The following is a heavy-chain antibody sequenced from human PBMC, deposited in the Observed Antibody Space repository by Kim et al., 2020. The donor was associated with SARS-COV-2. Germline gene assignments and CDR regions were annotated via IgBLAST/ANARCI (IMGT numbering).Heavy chain of an antibody. D-gene: IGHD4-17*01. Sequence: GGSLRLSCGDSGFTFSRNAMNWVRQAPRKGLEWVSGISSSGHNTYYADSVRGRFTISRDNSKNTLYLQMNSLRAEDTAVYYCAKTDDYGAYSFDSWGQGT. V-gene: IGHV3-23*01. CDR1: GFTFSRNA. J-gene: IGHJ4*02. CDR2: ISSSGHNT. CDR3: AKTDDYGAYSFDS.